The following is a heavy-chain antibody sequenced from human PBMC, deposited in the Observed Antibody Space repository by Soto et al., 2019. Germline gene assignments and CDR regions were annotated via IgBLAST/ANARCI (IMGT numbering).Heavy chain of an antibody. Sequence: PSETLSLTCSVSGGSISGSYWSWIRQSPGKGLEWLGYVYYTGSTNYSPSLRSRVSISVDTSKNEFSLRLSSVTAADAAVYFCARRAAFRDDHIDFWGQGTKVTVSS. V-gene: IGHV4-59*01. CDR2: VYYTGST. CDR3: ARRAAFRDDHIDF. J-gene: IGHJ4*02. D-gene: IGHD6-25*01. CDR1: GGSISGSY.